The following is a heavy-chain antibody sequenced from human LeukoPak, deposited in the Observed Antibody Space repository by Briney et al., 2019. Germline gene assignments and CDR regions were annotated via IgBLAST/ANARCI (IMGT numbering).Heavy chain of an antibody. CDR3: ARRNWNSGYYLDL. D-gene: IGHD3-22*01. V-gene: IGHV5-51*01. J-gene: IGHJ4*02. CDR2: IYPADSDT. CDR1: GYNFIHYR. Sequence: GESLKISCEASGYNFIHYRIGWVRQVPGKGLEWMGIIYPADSDTKYSPSFHGQVTISADKSISTAYLQLVNLKPSDTAIYYCARRNWNSGYYLDLWGQGTPVTVSS.